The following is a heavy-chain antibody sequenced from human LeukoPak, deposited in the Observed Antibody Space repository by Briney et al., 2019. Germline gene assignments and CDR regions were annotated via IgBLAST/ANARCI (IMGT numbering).Heavy chain of an antibody. J-gene: IGHJ4*02. CDR3: AKDRHFGLGSCLDY. V-gene: IGHV4-4*07. CDR1: GGSISSYY. CDR2: IYTSGST. Sequence: PSETLSLTCTVSGGSISSYYWSWIRQPAGKGLEWIGRIYTSGSTNYNPSLKSRVTMSVDTSKNQFSLKLSSVTAADTALYYCAKDRHFGLGSCLDYWGQGTLVTVSS. D-gene: IGHD2-2*01.